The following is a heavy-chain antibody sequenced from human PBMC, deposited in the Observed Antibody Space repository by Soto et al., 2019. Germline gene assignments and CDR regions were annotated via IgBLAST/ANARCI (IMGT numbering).Heavy chain of an antibody. Sequence: QVQLVESGGGVIQPGRSLKLSCGASGFTFSTYGMHWVRQAPGKGLEWVAVISHDGSNKYYADSVKGRVTISRDNSKNPLYLNMHRLNPAATAVYYWANGYRSGGYYFDYWGQGTLVTVSS. CDR1: GFTFSTYG. V-gene: IGHV3-30*18. CDR3: ANGYRSGGYYFDY. J-gene: IGHJ4*02. D-gene: IGHD6-19*01. CDR2: ISHDGSNK.